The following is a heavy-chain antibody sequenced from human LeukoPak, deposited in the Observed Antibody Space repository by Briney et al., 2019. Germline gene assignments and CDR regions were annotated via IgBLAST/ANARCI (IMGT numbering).Heavy chain of an antibody. J-gene: IGHJ4*02. Sequence: GASVKVSCKASGYTFTGYYMHWLRQAPGQGLEWMGWINPNSGGTNYAQKFQGRVTMTRDTSISTAYMELSRLRSDDTAVYYCARDTFGYSYGYDYWGQGTLVTVSS. V-gene: IGHV1-2*02. CDR2: INPNSGGT. CDR3: ARDTFGYSYGYDY. D-gene: IGHD5-18*01. CDR1: GYTFTGYY.